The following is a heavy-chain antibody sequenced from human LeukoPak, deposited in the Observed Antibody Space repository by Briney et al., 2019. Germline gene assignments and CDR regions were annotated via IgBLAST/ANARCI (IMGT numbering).Heavy chain of an antibody. Sequence: PGGSLRLSRSASGFTFSSYAMHWVRQAPGKGLEYVSAISSNGGSTYYADSVKGRFTISRDNSKNTLYLQMSSLRAEDTAVYYCVKDSFPVGSGWYEFDPWGQGTLVTVSS. CDR2: ISSNGGST. CDR1: GFTFSSYA. J-gene: IGHJ5*02. V-gene: IGHV3-64D*06. CDR3: VKDSFPVGSGWYEFDP. D-gene: IGHD6-19*01.